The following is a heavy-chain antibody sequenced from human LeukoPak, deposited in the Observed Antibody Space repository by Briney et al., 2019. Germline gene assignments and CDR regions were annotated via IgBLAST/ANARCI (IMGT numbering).Heavy chain of an antibody. CDR2: INHSGST. CDR1: GGSFSGYY. V-gene: IGHV4-34*01. CDR3: AIGRGGEMATIKNYFDY. D-gene: IGHD5-24*01. Sequence: PSETLSLTCAVYGGSFSGYYWSWIRQPPGKGLEWIGEINHSGSTNYNPSLKSRVTISVDTSKNQFSLKLSSVTAADTAVYYCAIGRGGEMATIKNYFDYWGQGTLVIVSS. J-gene: IGHJ4*02.